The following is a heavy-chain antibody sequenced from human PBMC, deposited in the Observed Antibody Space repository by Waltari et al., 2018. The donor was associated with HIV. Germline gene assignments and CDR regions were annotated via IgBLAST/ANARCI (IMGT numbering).Heavy chain of an antibody. Sequence: QVQLQESGPGLVKPSQTLSPTCTISGGSRSSGSYPWSWIRQPAGKGLEWIGRHYTSGSTDYNPSLKSRATISGDTSKNQFSLKLSSVTAADTAVYYCARAVVGGYDLGNNWFDPWGQGTLVTVSS. J-gene: IGHJ5*02. CDR1: GGSRSSGSYP. V-gene: IGHV4-61*02. CDR3: ARAVVGGYDLGNNWFDP. CDR2: HYTSGST. D-gene: IGHD5-12*01.